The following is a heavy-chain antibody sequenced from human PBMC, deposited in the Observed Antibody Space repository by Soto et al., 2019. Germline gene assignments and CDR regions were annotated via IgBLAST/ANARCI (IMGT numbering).Heavy chain of an antibody. Sequence: SETLSLTCTVSGGSVSSTSYYWTWIRQPPGKGLEWIGYIHYSGSTNYDPSLQSRVTISVDTSKNQFSLRLTSVTAADTALYYCTRGAGAPWVRFDSWGRGILVTVSS. CDR2: IHYSGST. CDR1: GGSVSSTSYY. D-gene: IGHD3-16*01. J-gene: IGHJ4*02. CDR3: TRGAGAPWVRFDS. V-gene: IGHV4-61*01.